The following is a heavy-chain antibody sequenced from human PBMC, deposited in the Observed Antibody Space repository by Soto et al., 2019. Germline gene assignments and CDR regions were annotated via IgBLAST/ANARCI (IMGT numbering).Heavy chain of an antibody. CDR2: ITKDGSSK. CDR1: GFTFSSYG. CDR3: GREDDDPPNGMDV. Sequence: QVQLVESGGGVVQPGRSLTVSCEASGFTFSSYGMHWVRQAPGKGLDWVAVITKDGSSKYYADSVKGRFTISRATSRNMPSMQLNTLRAEDTALYYGGREDDDPPNGMDVWGQGTTVTVSS. V-gene: IGHV3-33*01. D-gene: IGHD3-3*01. J-gene: IGHJ6*02.